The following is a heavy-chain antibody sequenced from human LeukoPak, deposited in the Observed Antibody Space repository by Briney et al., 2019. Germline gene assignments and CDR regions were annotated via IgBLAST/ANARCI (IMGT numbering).Heavy chain of an antibody. CDR3: ARPYSSGWYFPLYYGMDV. Sequence: GGSLRLSCVASGFTFSSYGMHWVRQAPGKGLEWVAVIWYDGSNKYYADSVKGRFTISRDNSKNTLYLQMNSLRAEDTAVYYCARPYSSGWYFPLYYGMDVWGKGTTVTVSS. V-gene: IGHV3-33*01. CDR1: GFTFSSYG. D-gene: IGHD6-19*01. CDR2: IWYDGSNK. J-gene: IGHJ6*04.